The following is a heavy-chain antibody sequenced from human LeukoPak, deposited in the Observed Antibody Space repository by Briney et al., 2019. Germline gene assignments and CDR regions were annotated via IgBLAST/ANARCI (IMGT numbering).Heavy chain of an antibody. CDR2: INPNSGGT. Sequence: EASVKVSCKASGYTFTGYYMHWVRQAPGQGLEWMGWINPNSGGTNYAQKFQGRVTMTRDTSISTAYMELSRLRSDDTAVYYCARGMSSSTSCYWAYWGQGTLVTVSS. J-gene: IGHJ4*02. D-gene: IGHD2-2*01. CDR1: GYTFTGYY. CDR3: ARGMSSSTSCYWAY. V-gene: IGHV1-2*02.